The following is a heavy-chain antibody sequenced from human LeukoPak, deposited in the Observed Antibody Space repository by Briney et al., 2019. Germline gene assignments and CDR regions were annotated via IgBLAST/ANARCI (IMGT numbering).Heavy chain of an antibody. CDR3: VRVAGYSSGWYDY. D-gene: IGHD6-19*01. V-gene: IGHV3-74*01. J-gene: IGHJ4*02. CDR2: IKSDGTIT. CDR1: GFTFSSYW. Sequence: HSGGSLRLSCAASGFTFSSYWMHWVRQAPGKGLVWVSRIKSDGTITNYADSVKGRFTISRDSAKNTLYLQMISLRAEDTAVYYCVRVAGYSSGWYDYWGQGTLVTVSS.